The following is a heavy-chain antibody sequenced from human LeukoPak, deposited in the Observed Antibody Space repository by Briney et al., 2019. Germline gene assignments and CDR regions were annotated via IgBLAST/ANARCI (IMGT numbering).Heavy chain of an antibody. Sequence: PSETLSLTCTVSGGSISSSGYYWGWIRQPPGKGLEWIGSIYYSGSTYYNPSLKSRVTISVDTSKNQFSLKLSSVTAADTAVYYCAKVGVTPRQEVRVVAAICFDPWGQGTLVTVSS. CDR2: IYYSGST. V-gene: IGHV4-39*01. CDR3: AKVGVTPRQEVRVVAAICFDP. J-gene: IGHJ5*02. D-gene: IGHD2-15*01. CDR1: GGSISSSGYY.